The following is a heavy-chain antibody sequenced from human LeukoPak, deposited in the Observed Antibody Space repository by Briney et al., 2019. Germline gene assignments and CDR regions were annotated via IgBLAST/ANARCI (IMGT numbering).Heavy chain of an antibody. CDR2: ISGSGGST. Sequence: PGGSLRLSCAASGFTFSSYAMSWVRQAPGKGLEWVSAISGSGGSTYYADSVKGRFTISRDNSKNTLYLQMNSLRAEDTAVYYCARAKGGDIYYFDYWGQGTLVTVSS. CDR1: GFTFSSYA. D-gene: IGHD4-17*01. V-gene: IGHV3-23*01. J-gene: IGHJ4*01. CDR3: ARAKGGDIYYFDY.